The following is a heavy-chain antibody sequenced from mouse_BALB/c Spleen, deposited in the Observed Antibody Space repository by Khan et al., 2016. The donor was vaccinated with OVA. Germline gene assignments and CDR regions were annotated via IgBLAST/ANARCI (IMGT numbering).Heavy chain of an antibody. D-gene: IGHD1-1*01. Sequence: EVQGVESGGDLVKPGGSLKLSCTASGFTFSTYGMSWVRQTPDKRLEWVATISRGGSYNYYPDSVKGRFTISREKATKTQYLQLSSLKSVDTARYDGARRAYYCDREGFAYWGQGTRVTVSA. J-gene: IGHJ3*01. CDR1: GFTFSTYG. CDR2: ISRGGSYN. CDR3: ARRAYYCDREGFAY. V-gene: IGHV5-6*01.